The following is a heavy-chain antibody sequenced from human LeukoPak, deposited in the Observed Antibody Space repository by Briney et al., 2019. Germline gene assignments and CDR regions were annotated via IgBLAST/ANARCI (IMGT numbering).Heavy chain of an antibody. CDR3: ARDRANGRGIDY. CDR1: GGTFSSYA. CDR2: IIPIFGTA. Sequence: GASVKVSCKASGGTFSSYAISWVRQAPGQGLEWMGGIIPIFGTANYAQKFQGRVTITADESTSTAYMELSSLRSEDTAVYYCARDRANGRGIDYWGQGTLVTVSS. V-gene: IGHV1-69*01. D-gene: IGHD1-1*01. J-gene: IGHJ4*02.